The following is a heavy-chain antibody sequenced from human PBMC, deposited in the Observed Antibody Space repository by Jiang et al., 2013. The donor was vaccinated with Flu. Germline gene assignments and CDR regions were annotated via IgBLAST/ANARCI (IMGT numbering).Heavy chain of an antibody. CDR3: ARSIGYGSGFGIDYGMDV. Sequence: LLESGGGVVQPGRSLRLSCAASGFTFSSYAMHWVRQAPGKGLEWVAVISYDGSNKYYADSVKGRFTISRGNSKNTLYLQMNSLRAEDTAVYYCARSIGYGSGFGIDYGMDVWGQGTTVTVSS. CDR2: ISYDGSNK. V-gene: IGHV3-30*04. J-gene: IGHJ6*02. CDR1: GFTFSSYA. D-gene: IGHD3-10*01.